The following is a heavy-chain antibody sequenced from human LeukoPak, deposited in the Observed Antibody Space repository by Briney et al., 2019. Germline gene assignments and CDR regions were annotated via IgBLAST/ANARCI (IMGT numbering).Heavy chain of an antibody. Sequence: SETLSLTCAVYGGSFSGYYWSWIRQPPGKGLEWIGEINHSGSTNYNPSLKSRLTISIDTSKNQFSLKLRSVTTADTAVYYCARGDGCHRYWGQGTLVTVSS. D-gene: IGHD2-8*01. CDR1: GGSFSGYY. V-gene: IGHV4-34*01. J-gene: IGHJ4*02. CDR3: ARGDGCHRY. CDR2: INHSGST.